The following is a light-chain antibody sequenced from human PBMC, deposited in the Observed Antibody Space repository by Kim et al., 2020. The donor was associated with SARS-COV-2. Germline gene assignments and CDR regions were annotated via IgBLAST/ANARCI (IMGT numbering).Light chain of an antibody. CDR3: QQYNNWPST. Sequence: VTPGERATIICRASQSVSSNLAWYQQKPGQAPRLLIYGASTRATGIPARFSGSGSGTEFTLTISSLKSEDFAVYYCQQYNNWPSTFGGGTKVEIK. J-gene: IGKJ4*01. CDR2: GAS. V-gene: IGKV3-15*01. CDR1: QSVSSN.